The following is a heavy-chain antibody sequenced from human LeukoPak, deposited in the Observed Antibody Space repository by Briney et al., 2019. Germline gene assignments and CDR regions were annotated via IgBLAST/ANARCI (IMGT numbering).Heavy chain of an antibody. CDR2: INHNGNVN. CDR1: GFTFSSYW. V-gene: IGHV3-7*03. CDR3: GGGGGLDV. D-gene: IGHD3-16*01. J-gene: IGHJ6*02. Sequence: GGSLRLSCAASGFTFSSYWMNWARQAPGKGLEWVASINHNGNVNYYVDSVKGRFTISRDNAKNSLYLQMSNLRAEDTAVYFWGGGGGLDVWGQGATVTVSS.